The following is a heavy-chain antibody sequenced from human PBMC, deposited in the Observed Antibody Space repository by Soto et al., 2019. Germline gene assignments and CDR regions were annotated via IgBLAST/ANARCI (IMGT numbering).Heavy chain of an antibody. J-gene: IGHJ3*02. CDR1: GFTFSSYW. D-gene: IGHD6-13*01. Sequence: EVQLVESGGGLVQPGGSLRLSCAASGFTFSSYWMSWVRQAPGKGLEWVANIKQDGSEKYYVDSVKGRFTISRDNAKNSLYLQMNSLRAEDTAVYYCARDFSSSWYGGDAFDIWGQGTMVTVSS. CDR3: ARDFSSSWYGGDAFDI. V-gene: IGHV3-7*05. CDR2: IKQDGSEK.